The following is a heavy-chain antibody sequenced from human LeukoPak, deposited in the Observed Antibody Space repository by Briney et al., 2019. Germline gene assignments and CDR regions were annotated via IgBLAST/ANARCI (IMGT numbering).Heavy chain of an antibody. CDR2: INHSGST. Sequence: SETLSLTCAVYGGSFSGYYWSWIRQPPGKGLEWIGEINHSGSTNYNPSLKGRVTISVDTSKNQFSLKLSSVTAADTAVYYCARGPAAGNTLNWFDPWGQGTLVTVSS. J-gene: IGHJ5*02. CDR1: GGSFSGYY. CDR3: ARGPAAGNTLNWFDP. V-gene: IGHV4-34*01. D-gene: IGHD6-13*01.